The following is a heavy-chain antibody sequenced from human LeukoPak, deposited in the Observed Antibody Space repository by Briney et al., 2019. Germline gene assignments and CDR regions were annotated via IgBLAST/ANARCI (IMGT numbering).Heavy chain of an antibody. Sequence: ASVKVSCKTSGDDFTSNSITWIRQAPGQGLEWMGWISAYNGNTNYAQKLQGRVTMTTDTSTSTAYMELRSLRSDDTAVYYCARGKHIGGVLARPFDAFDIWGQGTMVTVSS. CDR3: ARGKHIGGVLARPFDAFDI. CDR1: GDDFTSNS. J-gene: IGHJ3*02. D-gene: IGHD3-16*02. V-gene: IGHV1-18*01. CDR2: ISAYNGNT.